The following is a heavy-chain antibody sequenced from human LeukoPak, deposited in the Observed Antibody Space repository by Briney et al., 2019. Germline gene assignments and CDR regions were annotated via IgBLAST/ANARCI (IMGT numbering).Heavy chain of an antibody. CDR3: VRGNDYGGPHY. Sequence: GGSLRLSCAVSGFSVSNNYMNWVRQAPGKGLEWVSLIYSRGGTSYADSVKGRFTVSRDSSKNTLFLQMNSLRVEDAAVYYCVRGNDYGGPHYWGQGTLVTVSS. CDR1: GFSVSNNY. CDR2: IYSRGGT. J-gene: IGHJ4*02. V-gene: IGHV3-53*01. D-gene: IGHD4-23*01.